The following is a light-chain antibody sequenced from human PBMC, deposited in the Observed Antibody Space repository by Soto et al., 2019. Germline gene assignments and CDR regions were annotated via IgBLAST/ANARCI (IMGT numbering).Light chain of an antibody. CDR1: QGISSY. CDR2: AAS. V-gene: IGKV1-17*03. Sequence: IQLTQSPSSLSASVGDRVTITCRASQGISSYLAWFQQKPGKVPKRLIYAASNLQSGVPSRFSGSGSGTEFSLTITSMHTTDLAHYYCLQHNSHTRTFGQGTKVDIK. J-gene: IGKJ1*01. CDR3: LQHNSHTRT.